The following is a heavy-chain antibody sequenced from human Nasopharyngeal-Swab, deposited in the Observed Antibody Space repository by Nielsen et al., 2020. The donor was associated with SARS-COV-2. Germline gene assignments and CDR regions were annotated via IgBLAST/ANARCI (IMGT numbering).Heavy chain of an antibody. Sequence: GESLKISCKGSGYSFTSYWIGWGRQMPGKGPEWKGIIYPGDSDTRYSPSFQGQVTITADKSISTAYLQWSSLKASDTAMYYCARQGAVAGYYYYYMDVWGKGTTGTVSS. CDR1: GYSFTSYW. CDR3: ARQGAVAGYYYYYMDV. CDR2: IYPGDSDT. D-gene: IGHD6-19*01. V-gene: IGHV5-51*01. J-gene: IGHJ6*03.